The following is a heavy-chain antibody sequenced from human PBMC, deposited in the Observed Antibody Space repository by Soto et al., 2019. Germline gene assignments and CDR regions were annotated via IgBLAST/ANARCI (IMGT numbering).Heavy chain of an antibody. D-gene: IGHD2-2*01. CDR2: MYHSGST. CDR1: GGSISSCGYS. Sequence: QLQLQESGSGLVKPSQTLSLTCAVSGGSISSCGYSWSWIRQPPGKGLEWIGYMYHSGSTSYNPSLKSRVTIAIDRSKHQSSLKLSSVTAADTAVYYCARVPHYWGQGILVTVSS. J-gene: IGHJ4*02. V-gene: IGHV4-30-2*01. CDR3: ARVPHY.